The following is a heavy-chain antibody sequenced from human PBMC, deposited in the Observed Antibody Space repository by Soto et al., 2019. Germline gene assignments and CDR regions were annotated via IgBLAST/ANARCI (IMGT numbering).Heavy chain of an antibody. CDR3: ARYYYYYGMDV. Sequence: GSLRLSCAASGFTFSSYGMHWVRQAPGKGLEWVAVISYDGSNKYYADSVKGRFTISRDNSKNTLYLQMNSLRAEDTAVYYCARYYYYYGMDVWGQGTTVTVSS. V-gene: IGHV3-30*03. CDR2: ISYDGSNK. J-gene: IGHJ6*02. CDR1: GFTFSSYG.